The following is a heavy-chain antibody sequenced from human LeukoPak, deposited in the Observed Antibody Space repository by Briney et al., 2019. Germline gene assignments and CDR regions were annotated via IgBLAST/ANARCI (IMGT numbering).Heavy chain of an antibody. J-gene: IGHJ5*02. D-gene: IGHD3-10*01. CDR1: GGSISTSNYY. V-gene: IGHV4-61*05. CDR3: ARARYYYGSGTTDWFDP. Sequence: SETLSLTCTVSGGSISTSNYYWGWIRQPPGKGLEWIGYIYYSGSTNYNPSLRSRVTISVDTSKNQFSLKLTSVTAADTAVYYCARARYYYGSGTTDWFDPWGQGTLVTVSS. CDR2: IYYSGST.